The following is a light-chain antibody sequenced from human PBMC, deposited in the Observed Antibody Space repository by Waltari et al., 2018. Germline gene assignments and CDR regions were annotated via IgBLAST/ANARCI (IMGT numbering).Light chain of an antibody. CDR1: SGSIGNYY. CDR3: QSYDNTNFVA. J-gene: IGLJ2*01. CDR2: NDD. Sequence: NFVLAQPHSMSESPGKTITISCTRSSGSIGNYYVQWYQKRPGSAPTTLIYNDDQRPSWVPDRFSGSIDVSSNSASLTISGLRTEDEADYYCQSYDNTNFVAFGGGTKVTVL. V-gene: IGLV6-57*04.